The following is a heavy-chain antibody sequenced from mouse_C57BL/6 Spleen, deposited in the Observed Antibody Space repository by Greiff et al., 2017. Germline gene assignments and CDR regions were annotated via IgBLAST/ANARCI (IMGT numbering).Heavy chain of an antibody. CDR1: GYSITSGYY. V-gene: IGHV3-6*01. CDR3: ARAGLRWDY. J-gene: IGHJ2*01. Sequence: DVQLQESGPGLVKPSQSLSLTCSVTGYSITSGYYWNWIRQFPGNKLEWMGYISYDGSNNYNPSLKNRISITRDTSKNQFFLKLNSVTTEDTATYYCARAGLRWDYWGQGTTLTVSS. CDR2: ISYDGSN. D-gene: IGHD1-1*01.